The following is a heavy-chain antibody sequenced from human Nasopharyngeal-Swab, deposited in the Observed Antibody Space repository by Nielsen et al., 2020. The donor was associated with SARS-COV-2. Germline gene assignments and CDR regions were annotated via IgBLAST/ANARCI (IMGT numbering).Heavy chain of an antibody. D-gene: IGHD6-6*01. Sequence: ASVKVSCKVSGYIFNSYVIHWVRQAPGQGLEWMGWINPYNGNTDSGQQHQDRVTMTTDTSTGTAYMELGSLRSDDTAIYYCARGRVSYSSSSALAYWGQGTLVSVSS. CDR1: GYIFNSYV. CDR2: INPYNGNT. CDR3: ARGRVSYSSSSALAY. J-gene: IGHJ4*02. V-gene: IGHV1-18*04.